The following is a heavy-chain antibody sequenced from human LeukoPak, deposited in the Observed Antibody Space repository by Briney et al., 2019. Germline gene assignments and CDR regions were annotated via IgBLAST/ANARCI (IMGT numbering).Heavy chain of an antibody. V-gene: IGHV1-2*02. CDR2: INPNSGGT. CDR1: GYTFTSYY. D-gene: IGHD2-21*02. J-gene: IGHJ3*02. Sequence: ASVKVSCKASGYTFTSYYMRWVRQAPGQGLEWMGWINPNSGGTNYAQKFQGRVTMTRDTSISTAYMELSRLRSDDTAVYYCARMGGSVVVTSDAFDIWGQGTMVTVSS. CDR3: ARMGGSVVVTSDAFDI.